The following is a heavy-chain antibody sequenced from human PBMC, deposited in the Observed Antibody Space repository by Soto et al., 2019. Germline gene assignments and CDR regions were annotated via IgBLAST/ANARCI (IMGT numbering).Heavy chain of an antibody. V-gene: IGHV4-4*02. D-gene: IGHD1-26*01. Sequence: QVQLQESGPGLVKPSGTLSLTCTVSADSISNNNWWSWVRQPPGKGLEWIGEIYHSGTTNYNPSLKSRVTMSVDTSENQFALKLGSVTAADTAVYYCARDGSGSPGSADYWGQGTLVTVSS. CDR3: ARDGSGSPGSADY. J-gene: IGHJ4*02. CDR2: IYHSGTT. CDR1: ADSISNNNW.